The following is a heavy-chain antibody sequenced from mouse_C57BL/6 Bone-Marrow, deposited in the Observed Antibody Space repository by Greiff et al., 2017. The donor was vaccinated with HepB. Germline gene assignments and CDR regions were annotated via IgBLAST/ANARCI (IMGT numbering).Heavy chain of an antibody. CDR3: ASKIDGYYFYAMDY. V-gene: IGHV3-6*01. CDR2: ISYDGSN. J-gene: IGHJ4*01. CDR1: GYSITSGYY. Sequence: EVKLVESGPGLVKPSQSLSLTCSVTGYSITSGYYWNWIRQFPGNKLEWMGYISYDGSNNYNPSLKNRISITRDTSKNQFFLKLNSVTTEDTATYYCASKIDGYYFYAMDYWGQGTSVTVSS. D-gene: IGHD2-3*01.